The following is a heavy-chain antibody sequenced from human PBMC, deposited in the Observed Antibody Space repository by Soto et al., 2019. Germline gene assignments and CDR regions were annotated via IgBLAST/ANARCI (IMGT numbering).Heavy chain of an antibody. J-gene: IGHJ4*02. CDR1: GFTFSSYG. Sequence: GGSLRLSCAASGFTFSSYGMHWVRQAPGKGLEGVAVISYDGSNKYYADSVKGRFTISRDNSKNTLYLQMNSLRAEDTAVYYCAKDERTYYDFWSGYSPYWGQGTLVTVSS. CDR2: ISYDGSNK. D-gene: IGHD3-3*01. V-gene: IGHV3-30*18. CDR3: AKDERTYYDFWSGYSPY.